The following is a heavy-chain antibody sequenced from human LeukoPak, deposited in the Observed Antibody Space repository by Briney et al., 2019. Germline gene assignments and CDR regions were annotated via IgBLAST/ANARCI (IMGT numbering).Heavy chain of an antibody. CDR3: ARDHTPLRFVVVVAATDY. D-gene: IGHD2-15*01. Sequence: ASVKVSCKASGYTFTSYAMNWVRQAPGQGLEWMGWINTNTGNPTYAQGFTGRFVFSLDTSVSTAYLQISSLKAEDTAVYYCARDHTPLRFVVVVAATDYWGQGTLVTVSS. J-gene: IGHJ4*02. CDR2: INTNTGNP. CDR1: GYTFTSYA. V-gene: IGHV7-4-1*02.